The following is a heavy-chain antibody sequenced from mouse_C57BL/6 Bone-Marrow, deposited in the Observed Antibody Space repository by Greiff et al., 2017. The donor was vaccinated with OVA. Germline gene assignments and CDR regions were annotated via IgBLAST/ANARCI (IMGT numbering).Heavy chain of an antibody. J-gene: IGHJ2*01. D-gene: IGHD1-1*01. CDR1: GFNITDYY. Sequence: QVQLQQSGAELVKPGASVKLSCTASGFNITDYYINWVKQRPGQGLEWIGWIFPGSGSTYYNEKFKGKATFTVDKSSSTAYMLLSSLTSEDSAVYFCARGGDYYGSSPRSCYFDYWGQGTTLTVSS. CDR2: IFPGSGST. CDR3: ARGGDYYGSSPRSCYFDY. V-gene: IGHV1-75*01.